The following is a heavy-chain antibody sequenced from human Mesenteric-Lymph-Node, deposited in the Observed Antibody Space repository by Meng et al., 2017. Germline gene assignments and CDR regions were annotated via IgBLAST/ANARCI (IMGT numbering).Heavy chain of an antibody. J-gene: IGHJ6*02. CDR2: ISSGGDAV. V-gene: IGHV3-11*04. CDR3: ARYYSAYGMDV. Sequence: GESLKISCAASGFTFSDYYMNWIRQAPGKGLEWVSYISSGGDAVKYADSVKGRFTISRDNARSSLHLQMDRLRAEDTAVYYCARYYSAYGMDVWGQGTTVTVSS. CDR1: GFTFSDYY. D-gene: IGHD2-15*01.